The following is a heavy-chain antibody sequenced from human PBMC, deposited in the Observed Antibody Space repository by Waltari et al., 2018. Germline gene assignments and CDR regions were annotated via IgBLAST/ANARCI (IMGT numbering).Heavy chain of an antibody. CDR2: INHSAST. J-gene: IGHJ5*02. CDR1: GGSFSGYS. V-gene: IGHV4-34*01. D-gene: IGHD6-6*01. CDR3: ARRIAARPSWFDP. Sequence: QVQLQQWGAGLLKPSETLSLTCAVYGGSFSGYSWRWLRQPPGKGLGWIGEINHSASTNYSPSRKSRVTISVDTAKNQFALKLSSVTAADTAVYYCARRIAARPSWFDPWGQGTLVTVSS.